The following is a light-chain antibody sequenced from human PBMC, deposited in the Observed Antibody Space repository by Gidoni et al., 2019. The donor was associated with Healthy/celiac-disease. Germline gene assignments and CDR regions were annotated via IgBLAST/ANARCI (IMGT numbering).Light chain of an antibody. J-gene: IGKJ1*01. Sequence: DIQITQTPSSLSASVGDRVTITCRARQSISSYLNWYQQKPGKAPKLLIYAASSLQSVVPSRFSGSGSGTDFTITISRLQPEDFATYCCQHSYSTSWTFGQGTKVEIK. V-gene: IGKV1-39*01. CDR3: QHSYSTSWT. CDR2: AAS. CDR1: QSISSY.